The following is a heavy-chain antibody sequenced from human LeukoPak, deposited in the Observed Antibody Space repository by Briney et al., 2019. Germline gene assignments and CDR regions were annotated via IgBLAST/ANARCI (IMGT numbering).Heavy chain of an antibody. J-gene: IGHJ4*02. D-gene: IGHD4-23*01. CDR1: GYTFTSYY. Sequence: GASVKVSCKASGYTFTSYYRHWVRQAPGQGLEWMGIINPSGGSTSYAQKFQGRVTMTRDTSTSTVYMELSSLRSEDTAVYYCAVDYGGKGRYTRSGDYWGQGTLVTVSS. CDR3: AVDYGGKGRYTRSGDY. CDR2: INPSGGST. V-gene: IGHV1-46*01.